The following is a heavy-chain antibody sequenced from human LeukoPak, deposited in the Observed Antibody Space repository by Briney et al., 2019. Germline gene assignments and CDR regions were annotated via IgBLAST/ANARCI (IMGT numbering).Heavy chain of an antibody. D-gene: IGHD7-27*01. J-gene: IGHJ4*02. CDR3: ARDMWGTFDY. Sequence: GGSLRLSCAASGFTFRDFWMHWVRQAPGKGPVWVSRMSPDGSDTKYADSVKGRFTNSRDNAENTMYLQMSSLRAEDTAVYYCARDMWGTFDYWGQGALVTVSS. V-gene: IGHV3-74*03. CDR2: MSPDGSDT. CDR1: GFTFRDFW.